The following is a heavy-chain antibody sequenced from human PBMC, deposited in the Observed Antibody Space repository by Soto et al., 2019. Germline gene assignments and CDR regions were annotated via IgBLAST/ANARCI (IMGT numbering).Heavy chain of an antibody. J-gene: IGHJ4*02. D-gene: IGHD3-3*01. CDR2: IYYTGTT. CDR1: GGSISSYY. CDR3: ARGPNYDFWSGYFRG. V-gene: IGHV4-59*01. Sequence: SETLSLTCSVSGGSISSYYWSWIRQPPGKGLEWIGYIYYTGTTSYNPSLKSRVTISVDKSRNQFSLKLTSVTAADTAVYYCARGPNYDFWSGYFRGWGQGTLVTVSS.